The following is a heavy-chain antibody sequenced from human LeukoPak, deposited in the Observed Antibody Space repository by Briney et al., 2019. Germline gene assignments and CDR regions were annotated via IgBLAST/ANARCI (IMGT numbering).Heavy chain of an antibody. J-gene: IGHJ3*02. D-gene: IGHD3-9*01. CDR1: GGSISSGGYY. Sequence: SETLSLTCTVSGGSISSGGYYWSWIRQHPGKGLEWIGYIYYSGSTYYNPSLKSRVTISVDTSKNQFSLKLSSVTAADTAVYYCARVQGYYDILTGYYVGAFDIWGQGTMVTVSS. V-gene: IGHV4-31*03. CDR2: IYYSGST. CDR3: ARVQGYYDILTGYYVGAFDI.